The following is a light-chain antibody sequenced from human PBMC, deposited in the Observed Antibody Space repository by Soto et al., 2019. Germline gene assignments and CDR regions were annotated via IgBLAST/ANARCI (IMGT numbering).Light chain of an antibody. CDR1: QSISSY. CDR2: AAS. V-gene: IGKV1-39*01. J-gene: IGKJ5*01. Sequence: DIQMTQSPSSLSASVGDRVTITCRASQSISSYLNWYQQKPGKAPKFLIYAASSLQSGVPSSFSGSGSGTDFTLTISSLQPEDFATYYCQQSYSTPSITFGQGTRLEIK. CDR3: QQSYSTPSIT.